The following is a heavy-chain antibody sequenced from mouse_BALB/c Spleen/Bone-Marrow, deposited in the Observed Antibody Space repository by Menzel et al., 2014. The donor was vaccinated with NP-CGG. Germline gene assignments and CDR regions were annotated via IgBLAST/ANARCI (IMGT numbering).Heavy chain of an antibody. D-gene: IGHD2-10*02. CDR2: IYPSDTYT. J-gene: IGHJ4*01. V-gene: IGHV1-69*02. CDR3: TRYLYGNMDY. Sequence: VQLQQSGAELVRPGASVNLSCKASGYTFANYWINWLKQRPGQGLEWIGNIYPSDTYTNYNPKFKDKATLTVDKSSTTAYMQLNSPTSEDSAVYYCTRYLYGNMDYWGKGTSVTVSS. CDR1: GYTFANYW.